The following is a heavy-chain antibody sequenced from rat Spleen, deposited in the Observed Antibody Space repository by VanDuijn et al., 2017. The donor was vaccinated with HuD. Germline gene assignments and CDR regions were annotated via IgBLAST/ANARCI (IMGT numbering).Heavy chain of an antibody. D-gene: IGHD1-9*01. Sequence: EVQLVESGGGLVQPGRSLKLSCITSGFTFNYYWMTWIRQAPGKGLEWVASITNASGRTYYPDSVKGRFTISRDIAKSTLYLQMNSLRSEDTAIYYCARPTTGIPFNYWGQGVMVTVSS. CDR2: ITNASGRT. V-gene: IGHV5-31*01. CDR1: GFTFNYYW. J-gene: IGHJ2*01. CDR3: ARPTTGIPFNY.